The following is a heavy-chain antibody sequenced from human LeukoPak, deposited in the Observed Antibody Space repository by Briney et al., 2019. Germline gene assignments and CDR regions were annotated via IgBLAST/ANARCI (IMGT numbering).Heavy chain of an antibody. D-gene: IGHD6-13*01. Sequence: GGSLRLSCAASGFAFSNYAIHWVRQAPGKGLEWVAVISYDGSNKYYADSVEGRFTISRDNSKNTLYLQMNSLRAEDTAVYYCARGTRIAAAGTDPTDYWGQGTLVTVSS. CDR1: GFAFSNYA. CDR2: ISYDGSNK. CDR3: ARGTRIAAAGTDPTDY. J-gene: IGHJ4*02. V-gene: IGHV3-30*04.